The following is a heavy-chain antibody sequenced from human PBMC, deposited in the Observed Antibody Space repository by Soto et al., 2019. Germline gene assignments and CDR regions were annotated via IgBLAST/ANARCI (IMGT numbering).Heavy chain of an antibody. J-gene: IGHJ3*02. D-gene: IGHD4-17*01. CDR1: GGFVNSDTHS. V-gene: IGHV4-61*01. CDR2: IYSGGST. Sequence: SETLSLTCTVSGGFVNSDTHSWSWIRQTPGKRLEWIGFIYSGGSTKNPSLRSRVTMSVDTSKNQFSLKLRSVIVADTAVYYCARDEGYGGNSVYAFDIWGQGTMVTVSS. CDR3: ARDEGYGGNSVYAFDI.